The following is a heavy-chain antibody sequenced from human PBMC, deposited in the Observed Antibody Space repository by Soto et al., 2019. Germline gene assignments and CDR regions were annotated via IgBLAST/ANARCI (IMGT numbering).Heavy chain of an antibody. D-gene: IGHD3-10*01. J-gene: IGHJ4*02. CDR3: ARDMPSITMVRGVIDY. Sequence: QVQLVESGGGVVQPGRSLRLSCAASGFTFSSYGMHWVRQAPGKGLEWVAVIWYDGSNKYYADSVKGRFTISRHNSKNTLYLQMNSLRAEDTAVYYCARDMPSITMVRGVIDYWGQGTLVTGSS. CDR1: GFTFSSYG. V-gene: IGHV3-33*01. CDR2: IWYDGSNK.